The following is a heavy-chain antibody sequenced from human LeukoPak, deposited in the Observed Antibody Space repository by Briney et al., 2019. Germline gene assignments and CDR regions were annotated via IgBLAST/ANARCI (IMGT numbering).Heavy chain of an antibody. CDR1: GYTFTGYY. Sequence: ASVKLSCKASGYTFTGYYMRWVRQAPGQGLEWMACINPNSGGTYYAQKFKGRVTITRDNSKSTVYMEMSRLRYEDTAVYYCARDRAPLPTWFDPSGQGTLVTVSS. CDR2: INPNSGGT. V-gene: IGHV1-2*02. CDR3: ARDRAPLPTWFDP. D-gene: IGHD2-2*01. J-gene: IGHJ5*02.